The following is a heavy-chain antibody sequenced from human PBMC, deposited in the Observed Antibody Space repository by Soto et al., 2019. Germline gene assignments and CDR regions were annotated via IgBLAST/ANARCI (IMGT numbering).Heavy chain of an antibody. J-gene: IGHJ3*02. CDR2: IKSKTDGGTT. Sequence: EVQLVESGGGLVKPGGSLRLSCAASGFTFSNAWMSWVRQAPGKGLEWVGRIKSKTDGGTTDYAAPVKGRFTISRDDSKNTLYLQMNSLKTEDTAVYYCTTYHILTGYSEDAFDIWGQGTMVTVSS. V-gene: IGHV3-15*01. D-gene: IGHD3-9*01. CDR1: GFTFSNAW. CDR3: TTYHILTGYSEDAFDI.